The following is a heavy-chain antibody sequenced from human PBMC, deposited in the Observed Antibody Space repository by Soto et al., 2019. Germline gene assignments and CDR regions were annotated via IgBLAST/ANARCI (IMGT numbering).Heavy chain of an antibody. J-gene: IGHJ4*02. V-gene: IGHV3-21*01. D-gene: IGHD6-19*01. Sequence: EVQLVESGGGLVKPGGSLRLSCAASGFTFSSYSMNWVRQAPGKGLEWVSSISSSSSYIYYADSVKGRFTISRDNAKNSRYLQMNSLRAEDTAVYYCARGSGWYYFDYWGQGTLVTVSS. CDR1: GFTFSSYS. CDR3: ARGSGWYYFDY. CDR2: ISSSSSYI.